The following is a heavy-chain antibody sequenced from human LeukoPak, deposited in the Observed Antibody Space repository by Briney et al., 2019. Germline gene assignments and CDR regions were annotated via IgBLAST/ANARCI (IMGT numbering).Heavy chain of an antibody. Sequence: PSGTLFLTCAVSGGSISSSNWWSWVRQPPGKGLKWIGEIYHSGSTNYNPSLKSRVTISVDKSKNQFSLKLSSVTAADTAVYYCASKGEYCSGGSCYWAFDYWGQGTLVTVSS. V-gene: IGHV4-4*02. CDR2: IYHSGST. J-gene: IGHJ4*02. CDR1: GGSISSSNW. CDR3: ASKGEYCSGGSCYWAFDY. D-gene: IGHD2-15*01.